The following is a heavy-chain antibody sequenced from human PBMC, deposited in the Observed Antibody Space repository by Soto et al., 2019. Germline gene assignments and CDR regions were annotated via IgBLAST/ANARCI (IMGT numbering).Heavy chain of an antibody. CDR3: ARDKITGLFDY. J-gene: IGHJ4*02. Sequence: PSEILSLTCAVYGGSFSGYCWTWIRQPPGTGLGWIGEINHSGSTNYNPSLKSRVTISVDTSKNQFSLKLTSVTAADTAVYYCARDKITGLFDYWGQGTLVTVSS. CDR1: GGSFSGYC. V-gene: IGHV4-34*01. D-gene: IGHD2-8*02. CDR2: INHSGST.